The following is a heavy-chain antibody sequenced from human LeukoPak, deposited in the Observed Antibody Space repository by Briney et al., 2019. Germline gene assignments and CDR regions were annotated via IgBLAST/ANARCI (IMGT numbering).Heavy chain of an antibody. Sequence: GGSLRLSCAASGFTFSSYAMHWVRQAPGKGLEWVSTISGSGGSTYYADSVKGRFTISRDNSKNTLYLQMKSLRAEDTAVYYCAKESTVTPGNVNWFGSWGQGTLVTVSS. CDR3: AKESTVTPGNVNWFGS. D-gene: IGHD4-17*01. J-gene: IGHJ5*01. CDR1: GFTFSSYA. CDR2: ISGSGGST. V-gene: IGHV3-23*01.